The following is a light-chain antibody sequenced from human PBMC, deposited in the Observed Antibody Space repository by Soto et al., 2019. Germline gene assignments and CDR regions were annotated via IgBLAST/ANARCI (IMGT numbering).Light chain of an antibody. Sequence: QSVLTQPPSVSAAPGQKVTISCSGSSSNIGNNYVSWFQQLPGTAPKLLIYDSNKRPSGIPDRFSGSKSGTSATLDITGLQTGDEADYYCVAWDDNLSSRVFGGGTKLTVL. V-gene: IGLV1-51*01. CDR2: DSN. CDR3: VAWDDNLSSRV. CDR1: SSNIGNNY. J-gene: IGLJ3*02.